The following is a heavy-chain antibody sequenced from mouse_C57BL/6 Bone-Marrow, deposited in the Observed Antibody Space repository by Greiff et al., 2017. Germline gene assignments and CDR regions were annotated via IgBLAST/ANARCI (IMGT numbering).Heavy chain of an antibody. J-gene: IGHJ2*01. CDR2: SSPGRGHT. Sequence: QVQLQQSGAELVRPGASVKLSCKASGYTFTDSYINWVKQRPGQGLEWIARSSPGRGHTTYNEKFTGKSKLTAEESSSTAYMHLSSLTSEDSAVYFCARWHSSCYDYWGQGTTLTVSS. CDR3: ARWHSSCYDY. D-gene: IGHD3-1*01. V-gene: IGHV1-76*01. CDR1: GYTFTDSY.